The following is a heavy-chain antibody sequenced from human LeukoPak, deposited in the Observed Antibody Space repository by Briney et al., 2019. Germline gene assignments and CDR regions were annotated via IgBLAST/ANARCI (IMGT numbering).Heavy chain of an antibody. Sequence: GGSLRLSCAVSGFTSNSYAMNWVRQAPGKGLEWVSVISGSGDTTYYAESVKGRFTISRDNSKNMLYLQMNSLRAEDTALYYCSKEVGRACGAYGAYHPMDVWGRGTTVTVSS. CDR3: SKEVGRACGAYGAYHPMDV. J-gene: IGHJ6*02. D-gene: IGHD4-17*01. V-gene: IGHV3-23*01. CDR1: GFTSNSYA. CDR2: ISGSGDTT.